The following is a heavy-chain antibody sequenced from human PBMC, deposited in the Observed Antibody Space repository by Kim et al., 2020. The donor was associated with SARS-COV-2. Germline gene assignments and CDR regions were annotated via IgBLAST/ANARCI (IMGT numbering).Heavy chain of an antibody. V-gene: IGHV1-2*02. D-gene: IGHD3-3*01. Sequence: ASVKVSCKASGYTFTGYYMHWVRQAPGQGLEWMGWINPNSGGTNYAQKFQGRVTMTRDTSISTAYMELSRLRSDDTAVYYCARFAPGYDFWSGYYSGIPLLDAYGMDVWGQGTTVTVSS. CDR2: INPNSGGT. CDR3: ARFAPGYDFWSGYYSGIPLLDAYGMDV. CDR1: GYTFTGYY. J-gene: IGHJ6*02.